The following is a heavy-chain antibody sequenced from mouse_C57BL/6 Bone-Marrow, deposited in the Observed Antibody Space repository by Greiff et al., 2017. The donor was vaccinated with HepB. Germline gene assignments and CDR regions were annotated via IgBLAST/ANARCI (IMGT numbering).Heavy chain of an antibody. J-gene: IGHJ3*01. D-gene: IGHD1-1*01. V-gene: IGHV7-4*01. CDR1: GFTFNDYQ. CDR2: IRNKANGYTT. Sequence: EVKLVESGGGLVQPGASLRLSCAASGFTFNDYQMSWVRQAPGQAPEWLALIRNKANGYTTEYTASVKGRFTISRDNSQNILYLQMNTLRAEDSATYYCVKAVSSGSSYTWFAYWGQGTLVTVSA. CDR3: VKAVSSGSSYTWFAY.